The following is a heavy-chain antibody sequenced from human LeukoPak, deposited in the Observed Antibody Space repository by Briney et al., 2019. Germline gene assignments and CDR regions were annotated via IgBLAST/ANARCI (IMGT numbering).Heavy chain of an antibody. J-gene: IGHJ4*02. Sequence: PGGSLRLSCASSGFTFSSYGMHWVRQAPGKGLEWVAFIQFDGSHIFYTDSVRGRFTISRDNSKNTLYLQMNKLRVEDTAVYYCAKTSDQLLDSKLDQWAKGTLVTVSS. CDR1: GFTFSSYG. CDR2: IQFDGSHI. V-gene: IGHV3-30*02. CDR3: AKTSDQLLDSKLDQ. D-gene: IGHD1-1*01.